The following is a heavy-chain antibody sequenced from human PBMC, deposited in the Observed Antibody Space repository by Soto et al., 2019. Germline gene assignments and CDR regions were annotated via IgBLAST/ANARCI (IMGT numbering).Heavy chain of an antibody. D-gene: IGHD3-22*01. CDR3: TLHKFDSSGYVSDY. CDR2: INSDGITT. CDR1: GVTFSSYA. V-gene: IGHV3-74*01. J-gene: IGHJ4*02. Sequence: PGGSLRLSCAASGVTFSSYAMSWVRQAPGKGLVWVSRINSDGITTYYGDSVKGRFTISRDNAKSTVYLQMNSLGAEDTATYHCTLHKFDSSGYVSDYWGQGTLVTVSS.